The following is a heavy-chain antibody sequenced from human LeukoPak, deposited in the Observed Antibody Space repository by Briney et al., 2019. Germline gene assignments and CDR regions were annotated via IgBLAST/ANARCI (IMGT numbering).Heavy chain of an antibody. D-gene: IGHD1-26*01. CDR2: IYNSGIT. V-gene: IGHV4-59*01. CDR1: GGSISSYY. J-gene: IGHJ5*02. CDR3: AKDEGSDSGSYLGWFGT. Sequence: SETLSLTCTVSGGSISSYYWSWIRQPPGKGLEWIGYIYNSGITNYNPSLKSRVTISVDTSKNQFSLKLSSVTAADTAVYYCAKDEGSDSGSYLGWFGTWGQGILVTVSS.